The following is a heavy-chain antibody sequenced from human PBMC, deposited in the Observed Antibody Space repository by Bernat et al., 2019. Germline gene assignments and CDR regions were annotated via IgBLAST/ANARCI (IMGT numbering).Heavy chain of an antibody. CDR1: GFTFSSYA. Sequence: QVQLVESGGGVVQPGRSLRLSCAASGFTFSSYAMHWVRQAPGKGLEWVAVISYDGSNKYYADSVKGRFTISRDNSKNTLYLQMNSLRAEDTAVYYWARGRYGDHEMDYWGQGTLVTVSS. CDR2: ISYDGSNK. V-gene: IGHV3-30*01. J-gene: IGHJ4*02. CDR3: ARGRYGDHEMDY. D-gene: IGHD4-17*01.